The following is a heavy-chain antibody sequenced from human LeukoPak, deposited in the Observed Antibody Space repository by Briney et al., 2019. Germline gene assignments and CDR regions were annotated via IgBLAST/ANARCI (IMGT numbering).Heavy chain of an antibody. J-gene: IGHJ6*02. CDR2: ISGSGGST. CDR3: AKGIAAAVVYYGMDV. CDR1: GFTFSGYA. Sequence: GGSLRLSCAASGFTFSGYAMSWVRQAPGKGLEWVSAISGSGGSTYYADSVKGRFTISRDNSKNTLYLQMNSLRAEDTAVYYCAKGIAAAVVYYGMDVWGQGTTVTVSS. V-gene: IGHV3-23*01. D-gene: IGHD6-13*01.